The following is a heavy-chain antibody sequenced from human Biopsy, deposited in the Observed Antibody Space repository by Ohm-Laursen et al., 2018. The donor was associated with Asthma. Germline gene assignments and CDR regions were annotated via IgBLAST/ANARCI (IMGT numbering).Heavy chain of an antibody. Sequence: SLRLSCAASGFTFSSYSMNWVRQAPGKGLEWVSSTSSSSSYIYYADSVKGRFTISRDNSKNTLYLQMNSLRAEDTAVYYCAREGIAVAHFDYWGQGTLVTVST. J-gene: IGHJ4*02. CDR1: GFTFSSYS. CDR2: TSSSSSYI. D-gene: IGHD6-19*01. V-gene: IGHV3-21*01. CDR3: AREGIAVAHFDY.